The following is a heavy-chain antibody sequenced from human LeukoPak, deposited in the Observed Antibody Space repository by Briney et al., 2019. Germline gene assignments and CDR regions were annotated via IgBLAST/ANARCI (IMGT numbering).Heavy chain of an antibody. D-gene: IGHD2-15*01. J-gene: IGHJ6*02. CDR1: GYTFTSYA. V-gene: IGHV7-4-1*02. CDR3: ATYCSGGSCYYYGMDV. Sequence: GASVKVSCKASGYTFTSYAMNWVRQAPGQGLEWMGWINTNTGNPTYAQGFTGRFVFSLDTSVSTAYLQISSLKAEDTAVYYCATYCSGGSCYYYGMDVWGQGTTVTVSS. CDR2: INTNTGNP.